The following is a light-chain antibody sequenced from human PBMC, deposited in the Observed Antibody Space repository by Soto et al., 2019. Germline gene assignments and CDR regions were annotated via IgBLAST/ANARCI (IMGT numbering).Light chain of an antibody. CDR2: DDT. CDR3: QLWDSDSAHVV. Sequence: SYVVTQPPSVSVAPGQTARITCGGSNIGRKNLHWYQQKSGQAPVLVVHDDTDRPSGIPERFSGSNSGNTATLTISRVEAGDEADYYCQLWDSDSAHVVFGGGTKLTVL. J-gene: IGLJ2*01. CDR1: NIGRKN. V-gene: IGLV3-21*02.